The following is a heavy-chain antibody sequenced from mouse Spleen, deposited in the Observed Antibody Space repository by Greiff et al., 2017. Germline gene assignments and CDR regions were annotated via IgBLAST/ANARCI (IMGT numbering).Heavy chain of an antibody. Sequence: QVQLQQPGAELVKPGASVKMSCKASGYTFTSYWITWVKQRPGQGLEWIGDIYPGSGSTNYNEKFKSKATLTVDTSSSTAYMQLSSLTSEDSAVYYCARDDYGSSYVRWFAYWGQGTLVTVSA. CDR2: IYPGSGST. CDR1: GYTFTSYW. CDR3: ARDDYGSSYVRWFAY. J-gene: IGHJ3*01. V-gene: IGHV1-55*01. D-gene: IGHD1-1*01.